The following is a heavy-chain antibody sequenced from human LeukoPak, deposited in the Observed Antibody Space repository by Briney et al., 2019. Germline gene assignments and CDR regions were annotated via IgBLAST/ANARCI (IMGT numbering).Heavy chain of an antibody. CDR1: GGSFSGYY. V-gene: IGHV4-34*01. J-gene: IGHJ4*02. CDR3: ARPVRYGSGSYFDY. Sequence: SETLSLTCAVYGGSFSGYYWSWIRQPPGKGLEWIGEINHSGSTNYNPSLKSRVTISVDTSKNQFSLKLSSVTAADTAVYYCARPVRYGSGSYFDYWGQGTLVTVSS. CDR2: INHSGST. D-gene: IGHD3-10*01.